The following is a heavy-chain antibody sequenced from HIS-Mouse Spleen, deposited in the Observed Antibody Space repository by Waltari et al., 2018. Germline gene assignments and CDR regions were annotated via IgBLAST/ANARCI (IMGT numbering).Heavy chain of an antibody. V-gene: IGHV4-39*07. CDR1: GGSISSSSYY. J-gene: IGHJ3*02. D-gene: IGHD3-3*01. CDR3: ARAPTGFLEWFDAFDI. CDR2: IYYSGST. Sequence: QLQLQESGPGLVKPSETLSLTCPVSGGSISSSSYYWGWIRQPPGKGLEWIGSIYYSGSTYYNPSLKSRVTISVDTSKNQFSLKLSSVTAADTAVYYCARAPTGFLEWFDAFDIWGQGTMVTVSS.